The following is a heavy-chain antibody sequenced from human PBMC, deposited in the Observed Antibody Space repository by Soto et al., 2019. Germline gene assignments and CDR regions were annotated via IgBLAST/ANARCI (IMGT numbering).Heavy chain of an antibody. CDR2: IYSGGST. D-gene: IGHD6-13*01. Sequence: GGSLRLSCASSWFTVSSNYMSWVRQAPGKGLEWVSVIYSGGSTYYADSVKGRFTISRDNSKNTLYLQMNSLRAEDTAVYYCARDLPRQPRGYYYYYGMDVWGQGTTVTVSS. CDR3: ARDLPRQPRGYYYYYGMDV. CDR1: WFTVSSNY. J-gene: IGHJ6*02. V-gene: IGHV3-53*01.